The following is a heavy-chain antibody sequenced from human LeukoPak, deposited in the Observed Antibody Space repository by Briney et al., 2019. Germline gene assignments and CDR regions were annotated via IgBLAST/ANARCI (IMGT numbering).Heavy chain of an antibody. Sequence: SETLSLTCTVSGDSINNYYWSWIRQPPGKGLEWIGYIYYSGSTNYNPSLKSRVTISVDTSKNQFSLKLSSVTAADTAVYYCARAWFGETNWFDPWGQGTLVTVSS. CDR2: IYYSGST. CDR1: GDSINNYY. V-gene: IGHV4-59*01. J-gene: IGHJ5*02. D-gene: IGHD3-10*01. CDR3: ARAWFGETNWFDP.